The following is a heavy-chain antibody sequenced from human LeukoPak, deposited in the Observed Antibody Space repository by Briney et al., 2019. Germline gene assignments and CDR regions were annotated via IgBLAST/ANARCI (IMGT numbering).Heavy chain of an antibody. Sequence: GRTLSLSPAVSGFTPTSYAMHGVRGAPARGLGRGAFIRYDGSNKYHADSVKGRFTISRYNSKNTLYLQMTALRAEETAVYNCAKDDHDMVVVPDAIAYWGQGTLVTVSS. V-gene: IGHV3-30*02. CDR3: AKDDHDMVVVPDAIAY. J-gene: IGHJ4*02. D-gene: IGHD2-2*01. CDR1: GFTPTSYA. CDR2: IRYDGSNK.